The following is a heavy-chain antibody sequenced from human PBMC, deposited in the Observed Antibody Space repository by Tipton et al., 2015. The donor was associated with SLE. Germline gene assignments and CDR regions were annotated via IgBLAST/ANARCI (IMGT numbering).Heavy chain of an antibody. D-gene: IGHD3-9*01. CDR3: ARVYGTSYYDILTGYYSYGP. J-gene: IGHJ5*02. CDR1: GYSISSGYY. CDR2: IYYSGST. Sequence: TLSLTCTVSGYSISSGYYWGWIRQPPGKGLEWSGYIYYSGSTNYNPSLKSRVTISVDTSKNQFSLKLSTVTAADTAVYYCARVYGTSYYDILTGYYSYGPWGQGTLVTVS. V-gene: IGHV4-61*01.